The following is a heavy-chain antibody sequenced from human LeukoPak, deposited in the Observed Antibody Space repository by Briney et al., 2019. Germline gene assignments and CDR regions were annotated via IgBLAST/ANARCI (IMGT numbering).Heavy chain of an antibody. J-gene: IGHJ4*02. V-gene: IGHV4-34*01. CDR3: ARNKVQTYSSSWYYFDY. CDR1: GGSFSGYY. D-gene: IGHD6-13*01. Sequence: SETLSLTCAVYGGSFSGYYWSWIRQPPGKGLEWIGEINHSGSTNYNPSLKSRGTISVDTSKNQFSLKLSSVTAADTAVYYCARNKVQTYSSSWYYFDYWGQGTLVTVSS. CDR2: INHSGST.